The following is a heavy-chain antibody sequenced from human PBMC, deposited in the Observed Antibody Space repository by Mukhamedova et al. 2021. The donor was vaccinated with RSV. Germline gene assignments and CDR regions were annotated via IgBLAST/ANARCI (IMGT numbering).Heavy chain of an antibody. Sequence: GCTYYNPSLKSRVTISVDTSKNQFSLRLSSVTAADTAVYHCARDHTRYHYCSGTEAYDIWSQGTMVTVPS. CDR2: GCT. D-gene: IGHD3-10*01. J-gene: IGHJ3*02. CDR3: ARDHTRYHYCSGTEAYDI. V-gene: IGHV4-39*07.